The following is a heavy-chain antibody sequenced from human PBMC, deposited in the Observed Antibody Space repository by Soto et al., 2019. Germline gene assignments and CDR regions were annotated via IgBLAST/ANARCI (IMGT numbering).Heavy chain of an antibody. CDR2: ISYSGST. J-gene: IGHJ4*02. Sequence: QVHLQESGPRLVKPSQTLSLTCTVSGASISRSSSYYWSWIRQTPEKGLEWIGYISYSGSTYYNPSLKSRVAISVDTANNQFSRNLRSVTAADTAVYVCAREDGHSSAAIDSGGQGTLVTVSS. D-gene: IGHD6-19*01. CDR1: GASISRSSSYY. V-gene: IGHV4-30-4*01. CDR3: AREDGHSSAAIDS.